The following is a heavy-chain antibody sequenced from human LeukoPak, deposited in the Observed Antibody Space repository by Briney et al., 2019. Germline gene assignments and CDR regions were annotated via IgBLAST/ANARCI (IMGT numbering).Heavy chain of an antibody. CDR3: ARGVSTPSDNRSYEGGHYYFDY. CDR1: GGSFSNYQ. Sequence: SETLSLTCAVYGGSFSNYQWSWIRQSPGKGLEWIGKINHSGSSNYNPSLKTRLTVSLEAPKNQFSLELRSVTAADSAVYYCARGVSTPSDNRSYEGGHYYFDYWGQRILVTVSS. V-gene: IGHV4-34*01. CDR2: INHSGSS. D-gene: IGHD5-12*01. J-gene: IGHJ4*02.